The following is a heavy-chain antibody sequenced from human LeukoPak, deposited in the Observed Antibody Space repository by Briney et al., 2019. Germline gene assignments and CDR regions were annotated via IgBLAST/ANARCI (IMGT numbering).Heavy chain of an antibody. D-gene: IGHD2-21*01. CDR1: GGSISSGDYY. Sequence: PSQTLSLTCTVSGGSISSGDYYWSWIRQPLGKGLEWIGYIYYSGSTYYNPSLKSRVTISVDTSKNQFSLKLSSVTAADTAVYYCAREGIVVPTGAFDIWGQGTMVTVSS. CDR3: AREGIVVPTGAFDI. V-gene: IGHV4-30-4*01. CDR2: IYYSGST. J-gene: IGHJ3*02.